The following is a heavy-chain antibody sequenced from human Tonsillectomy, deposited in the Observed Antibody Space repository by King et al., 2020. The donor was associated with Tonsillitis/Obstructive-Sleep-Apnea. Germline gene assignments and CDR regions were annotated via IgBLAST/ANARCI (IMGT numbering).Heavy chain of an antibody. V-gene: IGHV4-59*08. D-gene: IGHD4-23*01. CDR1: GGSISSDY. J-gene: IGHJ1*01. Sequence: VQLQESGPGLVKPSETLSLTCTVSGGSISSDYWSWIRQPPGKGLEWIGSIYYSGSTNYNASLKSRVTISVDTSKNQFSLKLSSVTAADTAVYYCASRTTVVTPGYFQHWGQGTLVTVSS. CDR2: IYYSGST. CDR3: ASRTTVVTPGYFQH.